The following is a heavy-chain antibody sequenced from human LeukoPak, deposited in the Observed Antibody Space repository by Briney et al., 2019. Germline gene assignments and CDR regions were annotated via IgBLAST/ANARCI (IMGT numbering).Heavy chain of an antibody. CDR1: GGSISSGSYY. Sequence: PSETLSLTRTVSGGSISSGSYYWSWLRQPAGTGLEWLGRIYTSGSTNYNPSLKSRVTISVDTSKNQFSLKLSSVTAADTAVNYCARESYYYDSEQGDYWGRGTLVTVSS. D-gene: IGHD3-22*01. J-gene: IGHJ4*02. CDR2: IYTSGST. CDR3: ARESYYYDSEQGDY. V-gene: IGHV4-61*02.